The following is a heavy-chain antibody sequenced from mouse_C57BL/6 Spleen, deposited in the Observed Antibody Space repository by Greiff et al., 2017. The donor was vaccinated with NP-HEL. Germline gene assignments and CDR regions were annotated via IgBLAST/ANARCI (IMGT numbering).Heavy chain of an antibody. J-gene: IGHJ4*01. CDR1: GYTLTSYW. CDR3: ARGGYYAMDY. V-gene: IGHV1-64*01. CDR2: IYPNSGST. Sequence: QVQLQQPGAELVKPGASVKLSCKASGYTLTSYWMHWVKQRPGQGLEWIGMIYPNSGSTNYNEKFKSKAKLTVDKSSSTSYMQLSSLTSEDSAVYYCARGGYYAMDYWGQGTSVTVSS.